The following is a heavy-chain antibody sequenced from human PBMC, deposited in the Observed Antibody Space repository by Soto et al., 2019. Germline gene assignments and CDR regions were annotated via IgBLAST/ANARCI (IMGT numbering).Heavy chain of an antibody. CDR3: ARDSLEPNHYYYYMDV. V-gene: IGHV1-3*01. Sequence: QVQLVQSGAEVKKPGASVKVSCKASGYTFTSYAMHWVRQAPGQRLEWMGWINAGNGNTKYSQKFQGRVTITRDTSASTAYMELSSLRSEDTAVYYCARDSLEPNHYYYYMDVWGKGTTVTVSS. CDR2: INAGNGNT. D-gene: IGHD1-1*01. CDR1: GYTFTSYA. J-gene: IGHJ6*03.